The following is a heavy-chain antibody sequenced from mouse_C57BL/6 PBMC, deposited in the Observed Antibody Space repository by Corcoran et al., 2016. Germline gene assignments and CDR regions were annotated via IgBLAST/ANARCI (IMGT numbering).Heavy chain of an antibody. J-gene: IGHJ1*03. CDR1: GYTFTDYY. CDR3: ARGGTTVVVYWYFDV. CDR2: IFPGSGST. Sequence: QVQLQQSGPELVKPGASVKISCKASGYTFTDYYINWVKQRPGQGLEWIGWIFPGSGSTHYNEKFKGKATLTVDKSSSTAYMLLSSLTSEDSAVYFCARGGTTVVVYWYFDVWGTGTTVTVSS. D-gene: IGHD1-1*01. V-gene: IGHV1-75*01.